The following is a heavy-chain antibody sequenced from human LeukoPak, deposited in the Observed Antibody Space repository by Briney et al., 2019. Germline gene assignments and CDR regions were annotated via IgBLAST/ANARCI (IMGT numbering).Heavy chain of an antibody. V-gene: IGHV1-69*13. CDR1: GGTFSSYA. J-gene: IGHJ4*02. Sequence: ASVKVSCKASGGTFSSYAISWVRQAPGQGLEWMGGIIPIFDTANYAQKFQGRVTITADESTSTAYMELSSLRSEDTAVYYCARDCSGGSCFDYWGQGTLVTVSS. D-gene: IGHD2-15*01. CDR2: IIPIFDTA. CDR3: ARDCSGGSCFDY.